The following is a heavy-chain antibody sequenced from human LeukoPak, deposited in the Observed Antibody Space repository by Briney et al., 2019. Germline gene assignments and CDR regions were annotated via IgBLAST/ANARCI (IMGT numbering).Heavy chain of an antibody. Sequence: GGSLRLSCAASGFTFSSNAMSWVRQAPGKGLEWVSAISGSGGSTYYADSVKGRFTISRDNSKNTLYLQMNSLRADDTAVYYCAKANYYDSSGYYGNLDYWGQGTLVTVSS. D-gene: IGHD3-22*01. V-gene: IGHV3-23*01. CDR1: GFTFSSNA. CDR2: ISGSGGST. J-gene: IGHJ4*02. CDR3: AKANYYDSSGYYGNLDY.